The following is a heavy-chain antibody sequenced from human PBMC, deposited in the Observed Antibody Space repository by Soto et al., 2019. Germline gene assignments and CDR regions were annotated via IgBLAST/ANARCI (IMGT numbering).Heavy chain of an antibody. Sequence: GGSLRLSCAASGFTFSSYAMSWVRQAPGKGLEWVSAISGRSGSTYCAGSVQGQFRISTENSKSTLYLQMNGLRAEDTAVYYCAKEGGTYVELALHWGQGTRGTVSP. D-gene: IGHD3-16*01. V-gene: IGHV3-23*01. J-gene: IGHJ4*02. CDR1: GFTFSSYA. CDR2: ISGRSGST. CDR3: AKEGGTYVELALH.